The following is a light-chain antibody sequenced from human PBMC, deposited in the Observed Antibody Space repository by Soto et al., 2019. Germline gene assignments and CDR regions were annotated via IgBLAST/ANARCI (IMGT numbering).Light chain of an antibody. J-gene: IGKJ4*01. CDR3: QKNGSSRALT. CDR1: QSVSSSY. Sequence: EVVLTQSPGTLSLSPGERATLSCRASQSVSSSYLAWYQQKPGQAPRLLIYGASSRATGIPDRFSGSGSGTDFTLTISRLEPEDFAVYYCQKNGSSRALTFGGGTKVDIK. CDR2: GAS. V-gene: IGKV3-20*01.